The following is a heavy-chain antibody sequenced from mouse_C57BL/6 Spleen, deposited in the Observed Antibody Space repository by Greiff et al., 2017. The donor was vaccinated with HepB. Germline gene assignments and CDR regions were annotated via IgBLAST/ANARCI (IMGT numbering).Heavy chain of an antibody. CDR2: IYPRSGNT. Sequence: QVQLQQSGAELARPGASLKLSCKASGYTFTSYGISWVKQRTGQGLEWIGEIYPRSGNTYYNEKFKGKATLTADKSSSTAYMELRSLTSDDSAVYCCAGHYDFHYYPMDYWGQGTSATVSS. D-gene: IGHD2-4*01. V-gene: IGHV1-81*01. J-gene: IGHJ4*01. CDR3: AGHYDFHYYPMDY. CDR1: GYTFTSYG.